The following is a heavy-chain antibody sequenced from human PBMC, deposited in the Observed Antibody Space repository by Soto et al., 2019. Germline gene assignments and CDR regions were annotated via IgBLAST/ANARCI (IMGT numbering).Heavy chain of an antibody. V-gene: IGHV4-39*01. Sequence: QLQLQESGPGLVKPSETLSLTCTVSGGSISSSSYYWGWIRQPPGKGLEWIGSIYYSGSTYYNPSLKSRVTISVDTSKNQFSLKLSSVTAADTAVYYCARRGYYDSSGLLPWGYWGQGTLVTVSS. CDR2: IYYSGST. CDR3: ARRGYYDSSGLLPWGY. CDR1: GGSISSSSYY. D-gene: IGHD3-22*01. J-gene: IGHJ4*02.